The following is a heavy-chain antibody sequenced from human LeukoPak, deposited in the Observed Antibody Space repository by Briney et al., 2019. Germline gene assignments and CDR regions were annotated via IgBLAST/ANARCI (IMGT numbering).Heavy chain of an antibody. CDR1: GGSISSYY. D-gene: IGHD5-24*01. V-gene: IGHV4-59*08. Sequence: SETLSLTCTVSGGSISSYYWSWIRQPPGKGLEWIGYIYYSGSTKYNPSLKSRVSISVDTSKNQFSLKLSSVTAADTAVYYCARQIRPGDGYLDYWGQGTLVTVSS. CDR2: IYYSGST. CDR3: ARQIRPGDGYLDY. J-gene: IGHJ4*02.